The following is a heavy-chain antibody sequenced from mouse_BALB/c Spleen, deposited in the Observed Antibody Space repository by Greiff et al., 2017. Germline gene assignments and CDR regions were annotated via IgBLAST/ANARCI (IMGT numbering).Heavy chain of an antibody. D-gene: IGHD2-4*01. CDR1: GFNIKDYY. CDR2: IDPENGNT. Sequence: VQLQQSGAELVRPGALVKLSCKASGFNIKDYYMHWVKQRPEQGLEWIGWIDPENGNTIYDPKFQGKASITADTSSNTAYLQLSSLTSEDTAVYYCARRLGDYDEGAWFAYWGQGTLVTVSA. J-gene: IGHJ3*01. V-gene: IGHV14-1*02. CDR3: ARRLGDYDEGAWFAY.